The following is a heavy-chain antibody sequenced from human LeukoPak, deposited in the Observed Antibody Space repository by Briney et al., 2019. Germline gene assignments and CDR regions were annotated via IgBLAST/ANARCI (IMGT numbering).Heavy chain of an antibody. CDR1: GYSFPNYW. V-gene: IGHV5-51*01. CDR2: IYPDDSDT. CDR3: ARTQELADFDY. J-gene: IGHJ4*02. Sequence: GESLKISRKGSGYSFPNYWIGWVRQMPGRGLEDMGIIYPDDSDTRYSPSFQGQAIISADKSINTAYLQWSSLEASDTATYYCARTQELADFDYWGQGTLVTVSS. D-gene: IGHD3-10*01.